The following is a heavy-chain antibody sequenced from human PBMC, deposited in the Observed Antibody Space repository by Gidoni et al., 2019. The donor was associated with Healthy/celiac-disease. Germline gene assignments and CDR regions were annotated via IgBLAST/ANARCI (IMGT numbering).Heavy chain of an antibody. D-gene: IGHD1-1*01. CDR1: GGTFSSHA. CDR3: ARTTEVPYYYYYGMDV. Sequence: QVQLVQSGAEVKKPGSSVKVSCKASGGTFSSHAISWVRQAPGQGLEWMGGIIPIFGTANYAQKFQGRVTITADKSTSTAYMELSSLRSEDTAVYYCARTTEVPYYYYYGMDVWGQGTTVTVSS. V-gene: IGHV1-69*06. J-gene: IGHJ6*02. CDR2: IIPIFGTA.